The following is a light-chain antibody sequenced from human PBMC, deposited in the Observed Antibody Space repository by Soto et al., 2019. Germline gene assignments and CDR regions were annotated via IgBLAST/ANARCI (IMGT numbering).Light chain of an antibody. CDR2: EVN. Sequence: QSAPTQPPSASGSPGQSVTISCTGTSSDVGANNDYVSWYQQHPGKAPKLMIYEVNNRPSGVSNRFSGSKSGNTASLTISGLQPEDEADYYCLSYTSANTRVFGGGTKLTVL. CDR1: SSDVGANNDY. CDR3: LSYTSANTRV. V-gene: IGLV2-14*01. J-gene: IGLJ3*02.